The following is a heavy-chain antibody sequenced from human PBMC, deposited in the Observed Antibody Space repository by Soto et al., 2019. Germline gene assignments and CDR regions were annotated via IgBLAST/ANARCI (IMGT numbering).Heavy chain of an antibody. CDR3: ARDKDRLQLGGNYYYILDV. Sequence: SVKVSCKASGGTFSTSAISWVRQAPGQGLEWVGGIMPVFPTPDYAQNFQGRVTITADESTTTAYLELTSLRADDTAMYYCARDKDRLQLGGNYYYILDVWGQGTAVTVS. D-gene: IGHD1-1*01. CDR2: IMPVFPTP. CDR1: GGTFSTSA. V-gene: IGHV1-69*13. J-gene: IGHJ6*02.